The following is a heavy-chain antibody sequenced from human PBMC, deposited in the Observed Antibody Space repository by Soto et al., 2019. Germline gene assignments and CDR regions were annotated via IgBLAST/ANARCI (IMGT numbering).Heavy chain of an antibody. CDR2: IIPIFGTT. CDR3: ARDRYYDFWSGYYYGISYYFDY. V-gene: IGHV1-69*13. Sequence: ASVKVSCKASGGTFSTYAINWVRQAPGQGLEWMGGIIPIFGTTNYAQKFRGRVTITADESTSTAYMELSSLRSEDTAVYYCARDRYYDFWSGYYYGISYYFDYWGQGTLVTVSS. CDR1: GGTFSTYA. D-gene: IGHD3-3*01. J-gene: IGHJ4*02.